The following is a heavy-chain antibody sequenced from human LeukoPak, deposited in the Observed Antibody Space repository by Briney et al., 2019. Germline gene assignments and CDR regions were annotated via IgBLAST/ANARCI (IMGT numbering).Heavy chain of an antibody. D-gene: IGHD2-2*01. CDR3: ARGRRGYCSSTSCYRYYYYYMDV. V-gene: IGHV1-8*03. CDR1: GYTFTSYD. Sequence: GASVKVSCKASGYTFTSYDINWVRQATGQGLEWMGWMNPNSGNTGYAQKFQGRVTITRNTSISTAYMELSSLRSEDTAVYYCARGRRGYCSSTSCYRYYYYYMDVWGKGTTVTVSS. J-gene: IGHJ6*03. CDR2: MNPNSGNT.